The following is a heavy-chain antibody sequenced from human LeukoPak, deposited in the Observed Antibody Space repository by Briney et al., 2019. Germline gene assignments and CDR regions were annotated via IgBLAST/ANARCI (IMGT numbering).Heavy chain of an antibody. CDR2: IYSGGST. V-gene: IGHV3-53*01. CDR3: ARAVPVWFGELGSAFDI. CDR1: GFTVSSNY. J-gene: IGHJ3*02. Sequence: PGGSLRLSCAASGFTVSSNYMSWVRQAPGKGLEWVSVIYSGGSTYYADSVKGRFTISRDNSKNTLYLQMNSLRAEDTAVYYCARAVPVWFGELGSAFDIWGQGTMVTVSS. D-gene: IGHD3-10*01.